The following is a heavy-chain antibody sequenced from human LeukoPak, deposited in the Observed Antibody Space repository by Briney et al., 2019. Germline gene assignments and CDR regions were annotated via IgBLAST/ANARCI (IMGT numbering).Heavy chain of an antibody. CDR1: GFTLSNYT. Sequence: GGSLRLSCAASGFTLSNYTMTWVRQAAGGGLEGVSTISGGGGDTYYADSVRGRFTISRDNSKSTLYLQMNSLKAEDTAIHYCAKVPYSDYGSGRPPFMDVWGQGTTVAVSS. J-gene: IGHJ6*02. D-gene: IGHD3-10*01. CDR2: ISGGGGDT. V-gene: IGHV3-23*01. CDR3: AKVPYSDYGSGRPPFMDV.